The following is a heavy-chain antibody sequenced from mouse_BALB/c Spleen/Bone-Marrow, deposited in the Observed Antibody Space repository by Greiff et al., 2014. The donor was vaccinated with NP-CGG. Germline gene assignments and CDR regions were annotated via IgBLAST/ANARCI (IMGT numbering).Heavy chain of an antibody. CDR3: AKQYGNYDWYFDV. Sequence: QVQLKESGPGLVAPSQSLSITCTVSGVSLNGYGVSWIRQPPGKGLGWVGVIWDGGSTYYNSALKSRLSISNDNSKSQVFLKMNSLQTDDTAMYYCAKQYGNYDWYFDVWGAGTTVTVSS. CDR1: GVSLNGYG. V-gene: IGHV2-6-5*01. J-gene: IGHJ1*01. CDR2: IWDGGST. D-gene: IGHD2-1*01.